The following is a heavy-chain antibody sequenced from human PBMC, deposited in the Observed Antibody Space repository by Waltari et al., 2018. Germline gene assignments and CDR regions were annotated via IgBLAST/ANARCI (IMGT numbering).Heavy chain of an antibody. J-gene: IGHJ4*02. CDR2: FWFDGSDK. Sequence: QVNLVESGGGVVQPGGSLRLSCATSGFTFSNFGMHWVRQAPGKGLEWGVLFWFDGSDKFYADSVMGRFTISRDNSARTLYLDMDSLRLDDTAMYYCAKDAFGNTYLDFWGQGTLVTVSS. CDR3: AKDAFGNTYLDF. V-gene: IGHV3-30*02. CDR1: GFTFSNFG. D-gene: IGHD2-2*02.